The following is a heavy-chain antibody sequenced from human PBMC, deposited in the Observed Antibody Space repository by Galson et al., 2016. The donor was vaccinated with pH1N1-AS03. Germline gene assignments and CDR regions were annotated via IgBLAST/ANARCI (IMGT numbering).Heavy chain of an antibody. CDR1: GGSITDSHYY. Sequence: LTCTVSGGSITDSHYYWDWIRQTPGRGLEWIASIRYTGNTYYNPSLSGRVTISVDTSKNQFSLELRSVTAVDTAVYYCARERSISWSPFDYWGQGTLVAVSS. D-gene: IGHD6-6*01. V-gene: IGHV4-39*07. CDR3: ARERSISWSPFDY. J-gene: IGHJ4*02. CDR2: IRYTGNT.